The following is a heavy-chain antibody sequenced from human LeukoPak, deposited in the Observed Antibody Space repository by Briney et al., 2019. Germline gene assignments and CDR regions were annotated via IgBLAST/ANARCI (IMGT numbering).Heavy chain of an antibody. V-gene: IGHV3-7*03. CDR2: IKQDGSEK. Sequence: GGSLRLSCAASGFIFSSYWMSWVRQAPGKGLEWVANIKQDGSEKYYVDSAKGRFTISRDNAKNSLYPQMNSLRAEDTAVYYCAKGYSYGRFDYWGQGTLVTVSS. CDR3: AKGYSYGRFDY. J-gene: IGHJ4*02. CDR1: GFIFSSYW. D-gene: IGHD5-18*01.